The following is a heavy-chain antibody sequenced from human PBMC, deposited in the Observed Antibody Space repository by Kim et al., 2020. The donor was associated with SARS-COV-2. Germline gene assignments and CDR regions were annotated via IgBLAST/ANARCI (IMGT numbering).Heavy chain of an antibody. D-gene: IGHD1-26*01. Sequence: SETLSLTCTVSGGSISSYYWSWIRQPPGKGLEWIGYIYYSGSTNYNPSLKSRVTISVDTSKNQFSLKLSSVTAADTAVYYCARHPETLSGSPVPFDYWGQGTLVTVSS. V-gene: IGHV4-59*01. CDR2: IYYSGST. J-gene: IGHJ4*02. CDR1: GGSISSYY. CDR3: ARHPETLSGSPVPFDY.